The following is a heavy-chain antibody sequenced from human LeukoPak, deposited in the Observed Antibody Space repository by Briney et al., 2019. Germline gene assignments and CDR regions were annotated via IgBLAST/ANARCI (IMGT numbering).Heavy chain of an antibody. Sequence: SETLSLTCTVSGGSIGSSTSYWGWIRQPPGRGLEWIGSIYYSGSTYYNPSLKSRVTISVDTSKNQFSLKLTSVTAADTAVYSCAREVDYYDSSGYYAGRWFDPWGQGTLVTVSS. CDR2: IYYSGST. CDR3: AREVDYYDSSGYYAGRWFDP. D-gene: IGHD3-22*01. J-gene: IGHJ5*02. V-gene: IGHV4-39*07. CDR1: GGSIGSSTSY.